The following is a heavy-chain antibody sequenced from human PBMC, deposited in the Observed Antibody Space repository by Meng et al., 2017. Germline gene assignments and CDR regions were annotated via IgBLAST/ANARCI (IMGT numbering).Heavy chain of an antibody. Sequence: QVVSDGDGVERPGPSVNVSVNASIGIIRIYTISCVRQAHVQGLERMGRSNRNLGQENYAHKFQGMVTITADKSTSTANMELGSLRSEDTAMYYWARAGAGTRVLWDSHYFDYLGQGTLVTVSS. J-gene: IGHJ4*02. CDR1: IGIIRIYT. D-gene: IGHD6-19*01. V-gene: IGHV1-69*09. CDR2: SNRNLGQE. CDR3: ARAGAGTRVLWDSHYFDY.